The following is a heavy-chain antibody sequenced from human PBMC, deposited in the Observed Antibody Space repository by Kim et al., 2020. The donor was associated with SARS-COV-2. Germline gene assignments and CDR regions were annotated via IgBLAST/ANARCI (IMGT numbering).Heavy chain of an antibody. CDR3: AKGLYSSSWYADY. J-gene: IGHJ4*02. V-gene: IGHV3-23*03. Sequence: YYASSGKGRFTMSRDNSKNTLYLQMNSLRAEDTAVYYFAKGLYSSSWYADYWGQGTLVTVSS. D-gene: IGHD6-13*01.